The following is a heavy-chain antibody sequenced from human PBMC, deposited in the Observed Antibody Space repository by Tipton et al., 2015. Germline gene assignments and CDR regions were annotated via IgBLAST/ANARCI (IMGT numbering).Heavy chain of an antibody. J-gene: IGHJ6*02. D-gene: IGHD3-16*01. CDR1: GYSFTSYW. CDR2: IYPADSDT. V-gene: IGHV5-51*01. Sequence: QLVQSGAEVKKPGESLKISCETSGYSFTSYWIAWVRQMPGKGLEWMGIIYPADSDTRYSPSFQGHVTISADKSISTAYLQWSSLKASDTAMYYCARAKRGYYYYYGMDVWGQGTTVTVSS. CDR3: ARAKRGYYYYYGMDV.